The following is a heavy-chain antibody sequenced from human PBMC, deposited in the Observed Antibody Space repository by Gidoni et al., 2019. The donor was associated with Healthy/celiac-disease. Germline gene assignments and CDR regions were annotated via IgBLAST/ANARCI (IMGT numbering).Heavy chain of an antibody. CDR3: VKGPGMTTVTTFDY. CDR1: GFTFSSYA. D-gene: IGHD4-17*01. Sequence: EVQLVESGGGLVQPGGSLRLSCSASGFTFSSYAMHWVRQAPGKGLEYVSAISSNGGSTYYADSVKGRFTISRDNSKNTLYLQMSSLRAEDTAVYYCVKGPGMTTVTTFDYWGQGTLVTVSS. V-gene: IGHV3-64D*06. CDR2: ISSNGGST. J-gene: IGHJ4*02.